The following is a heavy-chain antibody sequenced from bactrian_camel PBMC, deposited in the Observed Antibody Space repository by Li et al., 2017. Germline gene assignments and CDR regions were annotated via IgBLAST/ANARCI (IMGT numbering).Heavy chain of an antibody. D-gene: IGHD2*01. CDR3: AAATHASGAVYSDLTGNWVFGF. J-gene: IGHJ6*01. Sequence: DVQLVESGGGLVQPGGSLRLSCVVSGLTFSNYAMNWVRQTPGKGLEWVSVINRSGSSTYYRDSVKGRFTISQDNANRTLYLQMNNRKPEDTAMYYCAAATHASGAVYSDLTGNWVFGFRGQGTQVTVS. CDR2: INRSGSST. CDR1: GLTFSNYA. V-gene: IGHV3S31*01.